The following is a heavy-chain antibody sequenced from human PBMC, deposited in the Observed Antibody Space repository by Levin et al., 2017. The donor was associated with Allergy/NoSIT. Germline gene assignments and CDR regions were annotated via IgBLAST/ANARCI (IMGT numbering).Heavy chain of an antibody. Sequence: SQTLSLTCTVSGGSISSSSYYWGWIRQPPGKGLEWIGSIHYSGSTYYNPSLKSRVTISVDTSKNQFSLRLSSVTAAATAVYFCARERSGIAVAGTLFGDAFDIWGQGTMVTVSS. J-gene: IGHJ3*02. CDR1: GGSISSSSYY. CDR2: IHYSGST. D-gene: IGHD6-19*01. CDR3: ARERSGIAVAGTLFGDAFDI. V-gene: IGHV4-39*02.